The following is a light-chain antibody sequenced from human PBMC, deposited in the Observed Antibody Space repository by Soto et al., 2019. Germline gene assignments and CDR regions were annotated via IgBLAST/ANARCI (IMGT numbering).Light chain of an antibody. Sequence: DLQMTQSPSTLSASVGDRVTITCRASQSISTWLAWYQQKQGKAPKLLIYKASSLESGVPSRFSGSGSGTEFTLTISSLQPDDFATYYCQQYSTYWTFGQGTKVEIE. CDR1: QSISTW. V-gene: IGKV1-5*03. CDR3: QQYSTYWT. CDR2: KAS. J-gene: IGKJ1*01.